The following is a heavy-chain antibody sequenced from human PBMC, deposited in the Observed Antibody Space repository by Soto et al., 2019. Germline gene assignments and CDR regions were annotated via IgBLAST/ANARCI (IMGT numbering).Heavy chain of an antibody. V-gene: IGHV3-74*01. D-gene: IGHD1-26*01. Sequence: EVQLEESGGDLVQPGGSLRLSCAASGFTFSSYWMHWVRQAPGKGLVWVSRINTDGGTTTYAAAVKGRFTISGDNGRNSVYLQVNSLSPEDTALYYCVRVGSGSYSWRDPWGQGTLVTVSS. CDR3: VRVGSGSYSWRDP. CDR1: GFTFSSYW. CDR2: INTDGGTT. J-gene: IGHJ5*02.